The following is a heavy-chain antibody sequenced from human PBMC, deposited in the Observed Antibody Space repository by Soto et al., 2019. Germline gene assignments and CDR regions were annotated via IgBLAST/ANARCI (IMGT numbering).Heavy chain of an antibody. CDR1: GFTFSSYS. Sequence: GGSLRLSCAASGFTFSSYSMNWVRQAPGKGLEWVSYISSSSSTIYYADSLKGRFSISRNNAKNSRYLQMNSLRDEDTAVYYCARDDYKAGYAYYYDYGMDVWGQGTTVTVSS. CDR3: ARDDYKAGYAYYYDYGMDV. V-gene: IGHV3-48*02. D-gene: IGHD3-9*01. J-gene: IGHJ6*02. CDR2: ISSSSSTI.